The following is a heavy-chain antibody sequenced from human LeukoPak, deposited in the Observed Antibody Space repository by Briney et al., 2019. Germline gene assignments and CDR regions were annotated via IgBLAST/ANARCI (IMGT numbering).Heavy chain of an antibody. Sequence: PSETLSLTCTVSGGSISSCSYYWSWIRQPAGKGLVWIGSIYTSGSTNYNPSLNSRATISVDTSKNQFSLKLSSVTAADTAVYYCARDYCSGGSSYAYYYYYYMDVWGKGTTVTVSS. CDR2: IYTSGST. D-gene: IGHD2-15*01. J-gene: IGHJ6*03. CDR3: ARDYCSGGSSYAYYYYYYMDV. CDR1: GGSISSCSYY. V-gene: IGHV4-61*02.